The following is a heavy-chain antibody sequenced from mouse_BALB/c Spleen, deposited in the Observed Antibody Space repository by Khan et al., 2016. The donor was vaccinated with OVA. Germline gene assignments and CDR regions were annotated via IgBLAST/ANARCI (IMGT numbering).Heavy chain of an antibody. D-gene: IGHD1-1*01. CDR3: TMTVHYRDYFDY. CDR2: ILPGSGST. Sequence: QVQLQQSGAELMKPGASVKISCKATGYTFSSYWIEWVKQRPGHGLEWIGEILPGSGSTNYNEKFKGKATFTADTSSNTAYMQLNSLTSDYSAVYYCTMTVHYRDYFDYWGQGTTLTVSS. V-gene: IGHV1-9*01. J-gene: IGHJ2*01. CDR1: GYTFSSYW.